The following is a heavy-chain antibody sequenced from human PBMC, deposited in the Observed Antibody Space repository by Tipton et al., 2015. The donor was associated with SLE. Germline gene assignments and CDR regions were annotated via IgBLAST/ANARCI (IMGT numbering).Heavy chain of an antibody. V-gene: IGHV1-2*02. CDR2: INPNSGGT. Sequence: QSGAEVKKPGASVKVSCKASGYTFTGYYMHWVRQAPGQGLEWMGWINPNSGGTNYAQKFQGRVTMTRDTSISTAYMELSSLRSEDTAVYYCARGGGAMVRGPSDYMDVWGKGTTVTVSS. D-gene: IGHD3-10*01. J-gene: IGHJ6*03. CDR1: GYTFTGYY. CDR3: ARGGGAMVRGPSDYMDV.